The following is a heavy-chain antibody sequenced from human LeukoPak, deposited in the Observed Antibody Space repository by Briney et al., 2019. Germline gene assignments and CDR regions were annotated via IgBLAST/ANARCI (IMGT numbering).Heavy chain of an antibody. CDR2: ICGSGGYT. D-gene: IGHD6-19*01. V-gene: IGHV3-23*01. Sequence: QSGGSLRLSCAVAGFTLTIYAMSGVRDAPGGGVECGSGICGSGGYTNYADSVKGGFTISRDNSKNTLYLQMNSLRAEDTAVYYCAKDDSGYSSAWYYIDYWGQGTLVTVSS. J-gene: IGHJ4*02. CDR3: AKDDSGYSSAWYYIDY. CDR1: GFTLTIYA.